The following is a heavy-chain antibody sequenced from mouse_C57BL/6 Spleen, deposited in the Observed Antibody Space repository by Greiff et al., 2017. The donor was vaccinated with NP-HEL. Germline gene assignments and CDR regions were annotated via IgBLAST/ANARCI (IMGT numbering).Heavy chain of an antibody. CDR3: ALTTVEDWYFDV. V-gene: IGHV5-17*01. D-gene: IGHD1-1*01. CDR1: GFTFSDYG. Sequence: EVKLVESGGGLVKPGGSLKLSCAASGFTFSDYGMHWVRQAPEKGLEWVAYISSGSSTIYYADTVKGRFTISRDNAKNTLFLQMTSLRSEDTAMYYCALTTVEDWYFDVWGTGTTVTVSS. J-gene: IGHJ1*03. CDR2: ISSGSSTI.